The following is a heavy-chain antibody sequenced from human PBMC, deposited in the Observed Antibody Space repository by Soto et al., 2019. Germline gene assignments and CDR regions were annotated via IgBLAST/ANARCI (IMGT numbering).Heavy chain of an antibody. CDR2: ISSSGSTI. V-gene: IGHV3-48*03. CDR1: GFTFSSYE. J-gene: IGHJ5*02. Sequence: GGSLRLSCAASGFTFSSYEMNWVRQAPGKGLEWVSYISSSGSTIYYADSAKGRFTISRDNAKNSLYLQMNSLRAEDAAVYYCARVCLFCSGGSCYRWFDPWGQGTLVTVSS. D-gene: IGHD2-15*01. CDR3: ARVCLFCSGGSCYRWFDP.